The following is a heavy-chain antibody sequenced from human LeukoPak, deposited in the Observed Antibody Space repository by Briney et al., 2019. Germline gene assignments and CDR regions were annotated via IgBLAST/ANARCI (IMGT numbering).Heavy chain of an antibody. Sequence: GGSLRLSCAASGFTFSSYAMSWVRQAPGKGLEWVSAISGSGGSTYYADSVKGRFTISRDNSKNTLYLQMNSLRAEDAAVYYCAKDPPYDILTGYSNVFDYWGQGTLVTVSS. V-gene: IGHV3-23*01. J-gene: IGHJ4*02. CDR2: ISGSGGST. CDR1: GFTFSSYA. CDR3: AKDPPYDILTGYSNVFDY. D-gene: IGHD3-9*01.